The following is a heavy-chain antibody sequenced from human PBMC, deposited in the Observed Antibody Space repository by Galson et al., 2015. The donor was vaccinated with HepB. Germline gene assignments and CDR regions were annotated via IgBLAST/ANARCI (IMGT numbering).Heavy chain of an antibody. CDR3: ARHGSDRTEVDSYYYYYGMDV. CDR1: GYSFSNYW. D-gene: IGHD1-26*01. J-gene: IGHJ6*02. CDR2: IYPGDSDT. Sequence: QSGAEVKKPGESLKISYKGSGYSFSNYWIGWVRQMPGKGLEWMGIIYPGDSDTRYSPSLQGQVTISADKSISTAYLQWSSLKASDTAMYYCARHGSDRTEVDSYYYYYGMDVWGQGTTVTVSS. V-gene: IGHV5-51*01.